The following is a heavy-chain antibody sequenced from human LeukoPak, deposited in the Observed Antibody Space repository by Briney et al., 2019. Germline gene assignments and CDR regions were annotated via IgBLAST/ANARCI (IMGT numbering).Heavy chain of an antibody. J-gene: IGHJ5*02. D-gene: IGHD3-16*01. V-gene: IGHV3-30*04. CDR3: AREGTKTGGHWFDP. CDR1: GFSFSYYA. Sequence: GGSLRLSCAASGFSFSYYAMYWVRQAPGKGLEWVAVISSDGRNKYYADSVRGRFTISRDNSKNTLYLQMNSLRVEDTAVYYCAREGTKTGGHWFDPWGQGTLVTVSS. CDR2: ISSDGRNK.